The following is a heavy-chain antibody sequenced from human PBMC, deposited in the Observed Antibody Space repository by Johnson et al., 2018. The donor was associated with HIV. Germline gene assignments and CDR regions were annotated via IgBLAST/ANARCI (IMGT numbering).Heavy chain of an antibody. CDR2: MNWNGGST. J-gene: IGHJ3*02. Sequence: VQLVESGGGVVQPERSLRLSCSASGFTFSSYAMHWVRQAPGKGLEWVSGMNWNGGSTGYADSVKGRFTISRDNAKNSLYLQMNSLRAEDTALYYCARGALGAFDIWGQGTMVTVSS. CDR3: ARGALGAFDI. V-gene: IGHV3-20*04. D-gene: IGHD3-3*02. CDR1: GFTFSSYA.